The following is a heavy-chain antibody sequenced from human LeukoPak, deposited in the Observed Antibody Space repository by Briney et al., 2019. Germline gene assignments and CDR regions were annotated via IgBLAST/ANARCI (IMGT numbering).Heavy chain of an antibody. CDR2: LSGSGEGT. CDR3: AKDLGTMIVVNSHAFDI. V-gene: IGHV3-23*01. J-gene: IGHJ3*02. D-gene: IGHD3-22*01. CDR1: GFTFSSHA. Sequence: GGSLKLSCAAFGFTFSSHAMSWVRQAPGKGLEWVSSLSGSGEGTYYADAVKGRFTISRDNSKNTLYLQMNSLRAEDTAVYYCAKDLGTMIVVNSHAFDIWGQGTMVTVSS.